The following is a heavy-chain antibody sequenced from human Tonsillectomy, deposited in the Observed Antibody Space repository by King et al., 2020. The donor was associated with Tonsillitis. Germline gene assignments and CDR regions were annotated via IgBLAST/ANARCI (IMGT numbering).Heavy chain of an antibody. Sequence: VQVVQSGTEVKKPGASVKVSCKTSGYTFIDYHMHWVRQALGQGLEWMGEIHPDSGGTYYAQKFQGRVTLTSDTSITTAYMELSGLRSDDTAVYYCVREDWYYDYWGQGTLVTVSS. CDR1: GYTFIDYH. CDR3: VREDWYYDY. CDR2: IHPDSGGT. V-gene: IGHV1-2*02. D-gene: IGHD1-7*01. J-gene: IGHJ4*02.